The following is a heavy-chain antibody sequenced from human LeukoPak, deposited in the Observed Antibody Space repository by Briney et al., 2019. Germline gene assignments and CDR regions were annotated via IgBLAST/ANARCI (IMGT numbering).Heavy chain of an antibody. Sequence: SETLSLTCALSTVSGSSGNWWSWVRQPPGKGLEWIGEVHKTGKTNYNPSLKTRVTISIDASKNQLSLELTSVNAADAAVYYCARELLGAPTPGAYWGQGTRVTVSS. V-gene: IGHV4-4*02. CDR2: VHKTGKT. D-gene: IGHD7-27*01. CDR1: TVSGSSGNW. J-gene: IGHJ4*02. CDR3: ARELLGAPTPGAY.